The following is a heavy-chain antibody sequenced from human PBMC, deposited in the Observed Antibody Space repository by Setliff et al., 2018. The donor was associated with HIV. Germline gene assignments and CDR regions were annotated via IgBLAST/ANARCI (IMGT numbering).Heavy chain of an antibody. CDR1: GGSISSYY. V-gene: IGHV4-4*07. D-gene: IGHD1-7*01. Sequence: PSETLSLTCTVSGGSISSYYWSWIRQPAGKGLEWIGRIYSSGSTNYNPSLQSRLTMSVDTSKNQFSLKLSSVTAADTAVYYCAREGNWNYAPYYFDYWGQGTLVTVSS. CDR2: IYSSGST. CDR3: AREGNWNYAPYYFDY. J-gene: IGHJ4*02.